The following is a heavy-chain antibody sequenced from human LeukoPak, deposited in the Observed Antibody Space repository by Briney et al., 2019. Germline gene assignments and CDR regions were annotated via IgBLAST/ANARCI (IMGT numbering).Heavy chain of an antibody. CDR3: AKGSTNWDGYKGNYDP. J-gene: IGHJ5*02. V-gene: IGHV3-30*18. Sequence: GGSLRLSCAASGFTFSSYGMHWVRQAPGKGLEWVAVISYDGSNKYYADSVKGRFTISRDNSKNTLYLQMISLRAEDTAVYYCAKGSTNWDGYKGNYDPWGQGTLVTV. D-gene: IGHD1-1*01. CDR1: GFTFSSYG. CDR2: ISYDGSNK.